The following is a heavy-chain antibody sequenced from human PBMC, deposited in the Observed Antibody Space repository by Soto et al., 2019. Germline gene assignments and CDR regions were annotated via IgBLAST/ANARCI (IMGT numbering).Heavy chain of an antibody. V-gene: IGHV3-43*01. J-gene: IGHJ4*02. Sequence: PGGSLRLSCAASGFTFDDYTMHWVRQAPGKGLEWVSLISWDGGSTYYADSVKGRFTISRDNSKNSLYLQMNSLRTEDTALYYCAKETLRLRVAAAGTPLDYWGQGTLVTVSS. CDR2: ISWDGGST. CDR3: AKETLRLRVAAAGTPLDY. D-gene: IGHD6-13*01. CDR1: GFTFDDYT.